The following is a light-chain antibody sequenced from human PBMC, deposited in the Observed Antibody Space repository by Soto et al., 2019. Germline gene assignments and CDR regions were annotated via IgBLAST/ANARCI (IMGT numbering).Light chain of an antibody. V-gene: IGLV1-40*01. Sequence: QSVLTQPPSVSGAPGQRVTIPCTGSSSNIGTGHDVHWYQQLPGTAPKLLIYGNSNRPSGVPDRFSGSKSGTSASLAITGLQAEDEADYYCQSFDSSRFYVFGTGTKVTVL. CDR3: QSFDSSRFYV. J-gene: IGLJ1*01. CDR1: SSNIGTGHD. CDR2: GNS.